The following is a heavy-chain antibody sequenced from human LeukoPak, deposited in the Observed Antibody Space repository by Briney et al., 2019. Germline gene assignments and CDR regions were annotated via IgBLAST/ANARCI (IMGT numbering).Heavy chain of an antibody. CDR1: GYSFTSYG. CDR3: ANLRFFDY. J-gene: IGHJ4*02. Sequence: GASVKVSCKASGYSFTSYGINWVRQAPGQGLEWMGWISAYNGHTNYAQKFHDRVTMTTDTSTSTAYMELRSLRSDDTAVYYCANLRFFDYWGQGTLVTVSS. CDR2: ISAYNGHT. D-gene: IGHD3-3*01. V-gene: IGHV1-18*01.